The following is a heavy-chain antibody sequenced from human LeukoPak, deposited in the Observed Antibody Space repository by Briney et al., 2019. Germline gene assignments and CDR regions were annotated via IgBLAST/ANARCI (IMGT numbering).Heavy chain of an antibody. V-gene: IGHV3-30*02. D-gene: IGHD2-8*01. CDR1: GFTFSSYG. CDR3: AKSALVLMVYADIDY. CDR2: IWYDGSNK. Sequence: GGSLRLSCAASGFTFSSYGMHWVRQAPGKGLEWVAVIWYDGSNKYYADSVKGRFTISRDNSKNTLYLQMNSLRAEDTALYYCAKSALVLMVYADIDYWGQGTLVTVSS. J-gene: IGHJ4*02.